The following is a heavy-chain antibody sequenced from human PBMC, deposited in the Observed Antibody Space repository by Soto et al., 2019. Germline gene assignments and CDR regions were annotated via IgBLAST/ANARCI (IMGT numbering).Heavy chain of an antibody. CDR2: INPSGGST. CDR1: GYTFTSYY. V-gene: IGHV1-46*01. D-gene: IGHD6-19*01. Sequence: ASVKVSCKASGYTFTSYYMHWVRQAPGQGLEWMGIINPSGGSTSYAQKFQGRVTMTRDTSTSTVYMELSSLRSEDTAVYYCARGRRYSSSLRGDAFDIWGQGTMVTVSS. J-gene: IGHJ3*02. CDR3: ARGRRYSSSLRGDAFDI.